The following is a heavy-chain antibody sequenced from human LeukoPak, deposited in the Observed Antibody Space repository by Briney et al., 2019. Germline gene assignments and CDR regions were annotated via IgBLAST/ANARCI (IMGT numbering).Heavy chain of an antibody. CDR3: AIFGVIVRNDYYDY. CDR2: ITANGDAT. CDR1: GFIFRSYA. J-gene: IGHJ4*02. D-gene: IGHD3-3*01. V-gene: IGHV3-23*01. Sequence: GGSLRLSCVGSGFIFRSYAVTWVRQAPGKGLEWVSSITANGDATYYADSVKGRFTISRDNSKNTLYLQMSSLRAEDTAVYYCAIFGVIVRNDYYDYWGQGALVAVSS.